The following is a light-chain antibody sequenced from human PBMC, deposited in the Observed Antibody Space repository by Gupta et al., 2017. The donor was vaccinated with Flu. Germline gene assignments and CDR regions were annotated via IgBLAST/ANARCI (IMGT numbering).Light chain of an antibody. CDR2: EVT. V-gene: IGLV2-11*01. CDR3: SSYAGGNTFV. J-gene: IGLJ1*01. Sequence: SVTITCTGTSTDVVGDNYYSCDQHHTSHANQLIIYEVTKRTTGVPGRFSVTKAGNTASLTXSXLQAEDXADYYCSSYAGGNTFVFGTGTKVTVL. CDR1: STDVVGDNY.